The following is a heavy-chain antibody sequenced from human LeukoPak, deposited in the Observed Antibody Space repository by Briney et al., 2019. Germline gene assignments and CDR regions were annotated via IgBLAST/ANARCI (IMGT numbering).Heavy chain of an antibody. J-gene: IGHJ4*02. CDR2: IYYSGST. D-gene: IGHD3-22*01. V-gene: IGHV4-59*12. CDR3: ARGRGYYDSSGYRY. CDR1: GGSISSYY. Sequence: SETLSLTCTVSGGSISSYYWSWIRQPPGKGLEWIGYIYYSGSTNYNPSLKSRVTISVDTSKNQFSLKLSSVTAADTAVYYCARGRGYYDSSGYRYWGQGTLVTVSS.